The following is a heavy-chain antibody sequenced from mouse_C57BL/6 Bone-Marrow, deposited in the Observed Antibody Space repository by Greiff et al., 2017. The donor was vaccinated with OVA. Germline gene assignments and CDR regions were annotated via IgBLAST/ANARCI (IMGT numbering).Heavy chain of an antibody. D-gene: IGHD1-1*01. J-gene: IGHJ4*01. CDR3: ARRGLLRCYYAMDY. CDR1: GYAFTNYL. V-gene: IGHV1-54*01. Sequence: LVESGAELVRPGTSVKVSCKASGYAFTNYLIEWVKQRPGQGLEWIGVINTGSGGTKYNEKLKGQATLTADKSSSTAYMQLSSLTSEESAVSFCARRGLLRCYYAMDYWGQGTSVTVSS. CDR2: INTGSGGT.